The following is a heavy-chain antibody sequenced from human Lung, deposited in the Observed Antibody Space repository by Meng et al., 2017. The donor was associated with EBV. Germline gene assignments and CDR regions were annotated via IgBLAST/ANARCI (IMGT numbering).Heavy chain of an antibody. CDR3: LRGSGGSV. J-gene: IGHJ1*01. V-gene: IGHV4-4*02. CDR2: IPHRGSS. CDR1: GGSITIHNW. Sequence: QQGGAGLLSPSEARSLAWAVNGGSITIHNWWAWVRQPPEKGLEWIGEIPHRGSSAYNPSLKSRVSMSIDKSKNQFSLKLTSVSAADTAVYHCLRGSGGSVWGQGTLVTVSS. D-gene: IGHD3-10*01.